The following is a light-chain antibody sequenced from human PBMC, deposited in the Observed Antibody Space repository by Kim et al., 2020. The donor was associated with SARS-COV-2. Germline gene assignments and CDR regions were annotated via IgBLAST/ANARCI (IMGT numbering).Light chain of an antibody. CDR2: AAS. CDR1: QSISSH. J-gene: IGKJ4*01. Sequence: DIQMTQSPSSLSASVGDRVTITCRTTQSISSHLNWYQQKPGRAPKLLISAASTLQGGVPSRFSGSGSETDFTLTISSLQPEDFATYCCQQSHTAPSLTFGGGTKVDIK. V-gene: IGKV1-39*01. CDR3: QQSHTAPSLT.